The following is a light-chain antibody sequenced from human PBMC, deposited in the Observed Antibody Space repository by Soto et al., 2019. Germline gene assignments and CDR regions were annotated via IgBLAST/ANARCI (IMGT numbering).Light chain of an antibody. J-gene: IGKJ1*01. Sequence: EIVLTQSPGTLSLSPGDRATLSCRASQSVNSNYLAWYQRKPGQAPRLLIYGASNRATDIPYRFSASGSGTNFTLTTTRLEAEDFAGYYCQQYESTPPAFGQGTKVEVK. V-gene: IGKV3-20*01. CDR1: QSVNSNY. CDR2: GAS. CDR3: QQYESTPPA.